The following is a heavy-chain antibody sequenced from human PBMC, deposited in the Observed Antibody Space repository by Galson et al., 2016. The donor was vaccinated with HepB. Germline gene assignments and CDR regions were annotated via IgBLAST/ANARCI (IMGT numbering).Heavy chain of an antibody. J-gene: IGHJ3*02. V-gene: IGHV3-30*04. CDR1: GFSFSSYA. CDR3: AKVGDGWELGDVFDI. Sequence: SLRLSCAASGFSFSSYALNWVRQAPGKGLEWVAVISYDGSNKYHADSVKGRFTISRDNSKNTLYLQMNSLRAEDTAVYSCAKVGDGWELGDVFDIWGQGTMVTASS. D-gene: IGHD3-10*01. CDR2: ISYDGSNK.